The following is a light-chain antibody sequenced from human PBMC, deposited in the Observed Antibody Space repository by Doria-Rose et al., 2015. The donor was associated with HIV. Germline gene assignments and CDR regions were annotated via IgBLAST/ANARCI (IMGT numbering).Light chain of an antibody. CDR3: QQSYSTPYT. Sequence: DIRLTQSPSSLSASVGDRVTITCRASQSISTKLNWYQQKPGKAPKLLIYAASTLQSGVPSRFSGSGSGTDFTLTISSLQPEDFATYYCQQSYSTPYTFGQGTKVEIK. V-gene: IGKV1-39*01. J-gene: IGKJ2*01. CDR2: AAS. CDR1: QSISTK.